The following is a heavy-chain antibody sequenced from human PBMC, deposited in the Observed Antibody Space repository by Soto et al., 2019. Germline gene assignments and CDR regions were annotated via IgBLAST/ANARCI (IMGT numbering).Heavy chain of an antibody. CDR3: ARDEYSCGWPGGYYYGMQV. CDR2: IYYSGST. J-gene: IGHJ6*01. D-gene: IGHD6-19*01. Sequence: RSLTCTVSGGSIISDYWSWIRQPPGNVLEWIGYIYYSGSTNYNPSLKSRVTISVDTSKNQFSLKLSSVTAADTAVYYCARDEYSCGWPGGYYYGMQVLGPGTTVIVS. CDR1: GGSIISDY. V-gene: IGHV4-59*01.